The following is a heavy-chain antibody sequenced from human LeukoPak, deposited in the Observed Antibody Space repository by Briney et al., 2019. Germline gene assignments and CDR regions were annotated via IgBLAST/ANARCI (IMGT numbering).Heavy chain of an antibody. CDR1: GFTFDDYG. CDR3: ARSGDCSSTSLCGAFDI. D-gene: IGHD2-2*01. J-gene: IGHJ3*02. CDR2: FNWNGGST. Sequence: PGGSLRLSCAASGFTFDDYGMSWVRQAPGKGLEWVSGFNWNGGSTGYADSVKGLSTISRDNAKNSLYLQMNSLRAEDTALYYCARSGDCSSTSLCGAFDIWGQGTMVTVSS. V-gene: IGHV3-20*04.